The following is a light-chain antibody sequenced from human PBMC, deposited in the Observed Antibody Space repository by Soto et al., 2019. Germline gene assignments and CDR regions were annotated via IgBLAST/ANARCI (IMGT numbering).Light chain of an antibody. CDR1: QTVDTY. V-gene: IGKV3-11*01. Sequence: DIVLTQSPATLSLSPGEGVTVSCRASQTVDTYLAWYQQMPGQAPRLLFYDASKRATGIPDRYAASGSGTDFIFTISSLEPEDSAVYYCQQRSNWPLYTFGQGTKLEIK. CDR2: DAS. J-gene: IGKJ2*01. CDR3: QQRSNWPLYT.